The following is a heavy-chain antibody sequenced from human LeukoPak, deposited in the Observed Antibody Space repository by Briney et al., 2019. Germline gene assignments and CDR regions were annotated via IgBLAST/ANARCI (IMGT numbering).Heavy chain of an antibody. J-gene: IGHJ4*02. Sequence: GGCLRLSCAASGFTFSDYGMYWVRQAPGKGLEWVAVIWYDGRKNYHADSVKGRFTISRDTSTNTLYLQMNSLRAEDSAVYYCAKDSSNYYLDYWGQGTLVTVS. V-gene: IGHV3-33*03. CDR2: IWYDGRKN. D-gene: IGHD2-2*01. CDR3: AKDSSNYYLDY. CDR1: GFTFSDYG.